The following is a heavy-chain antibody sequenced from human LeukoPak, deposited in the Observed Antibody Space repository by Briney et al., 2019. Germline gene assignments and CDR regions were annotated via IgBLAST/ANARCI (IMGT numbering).Heavy chain of an antibody. J-gene: IGHJ6*03. CDR2: IRYDGSNK. V-gene: IGHV3-30*02. CDR1: GFTFDDYG. Sequence: GGSLRLSCAASGFTFDDYGMSWVRQAPGKGLEWVAFIRYDGSNKYYADSVKGRFTISRDNSKNTLYLQMDSLRAEDTAVYYCASDSGQGYYYYYMDVWGKGTTVTISS. CDR3: ASDSGQGYYYYYMDV. D-gene: IGHD6-19*01.